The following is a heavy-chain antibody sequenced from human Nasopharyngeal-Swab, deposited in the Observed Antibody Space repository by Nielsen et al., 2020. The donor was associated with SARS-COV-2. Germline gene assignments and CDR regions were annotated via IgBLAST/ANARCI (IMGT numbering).Heavy chain of an antibody. J-gene: IGHJ5*02. CDR3: ALITMVRGVTAGQLDP. V-gene: IGHV1-69*01. CDR2: IIPIFGTA. Sequence: WVRQAPGQGIEWMGGIIPIFGTANYAQKFQGRVTITADESTSTAYMELSSLRSEDTAVYYCALITMVRGVTAGQLDPWGQGTLVTVSS. D-gene: IGHD3-10*01.